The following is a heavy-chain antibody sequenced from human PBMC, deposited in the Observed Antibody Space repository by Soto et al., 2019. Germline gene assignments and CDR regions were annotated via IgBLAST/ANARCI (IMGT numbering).Heavy chain of an antibody. CDR1: GYSFSSQA. D-gene: IGHD6-6*01. V-gene: IGHV1-18*01. CDR2: IGAFNGNT. Sequence: SVKVSCKSSGYSFSSQAITWVRHAPVQGLEWMGWIGAFNGNTIYAQNLQGRVTMTTDTSTTTASMELRNLNSDDTAVYYCARHRVKYSMSSGLDVWGQGTTVTVSS. CDR3: ARHRVKYSMSSGLDV. J-gene: IGHJ6*02.